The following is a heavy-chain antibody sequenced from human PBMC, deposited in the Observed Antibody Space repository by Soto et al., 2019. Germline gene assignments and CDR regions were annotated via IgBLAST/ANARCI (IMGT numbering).Heavy chain of an antibody. Sequence: SGGSLRLSCAASGFTFSSYEMDWVRQAPGKGLEWVSYISSSGSTIYYADSVKGRFTISRDNAKNSLYLQMNSLRAEDTAVYYCASVAVAGIFDYWGQGTLVTVSS. CDR1: GFTFSSYE. CDR3: ASVAVAGIFDY. J-gene: IGHJ4*02. CDR2: ISSSGSTI. D-gene: IGHD6-19*01. V-gene: IGHV3-48*03.